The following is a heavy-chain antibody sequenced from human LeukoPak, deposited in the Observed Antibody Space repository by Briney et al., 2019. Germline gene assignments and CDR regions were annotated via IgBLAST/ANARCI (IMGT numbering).Heavy chain of an antibody. D-gene: IGHD3-3*01. Sequence: SVKLSCKAAGATFSSYAISWVRQAPGQGLEWMGGIIPIFDTANYARKFQGRVTITTDESTSTAYMELSSLRSEDTAVYYCAIMEWPDSYYYYMDVWGKGTTVTVSS. J-gene: IGHJ6*03. CDR1: GATFSSYA. V-gene: IGHV1-69*05. CDR2: IIPIFDTA. CDR3: AIMEWPDSYYYYMDV.